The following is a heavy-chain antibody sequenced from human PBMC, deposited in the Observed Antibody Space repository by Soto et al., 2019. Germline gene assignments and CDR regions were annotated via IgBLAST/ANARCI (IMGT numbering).Heavy chain of an antibody. D-gene: IGHD6-6*01. Sequence: LRLSCAASGFTFSSYGMHWVRQAPGKGLGWVAVISYDGSNKYYADSVKGRFTISRDNSKNTLYLQMNSLRAEDTAVYYCAKGKYSSSPLLNPGGYYYGMDVWGQGTTVTVSS. CDR1: GFTFSSYG. CDR2: ISYDGSNK. CDR3: AKGKYSSSPLLNPGGYYYGMDV. V-gene: IGHV3-30*18. J-gene: IGHJ6*02.